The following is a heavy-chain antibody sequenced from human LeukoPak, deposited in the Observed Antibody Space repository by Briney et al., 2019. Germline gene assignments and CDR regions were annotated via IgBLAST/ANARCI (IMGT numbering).Heavy chain of an antibody. Sequence: PGGSLRLSCAASGFTVSSNYMSWVRQAPGKGLEWVSVIYSGGSTYYADSVTGRFTISRDNSKNTLYLQMNSLRAEDTAVYYCARDRGRANSGSLDYWGQGTLVTVSS. J-gene: IGHJ4*02. V-gene: IGHV3-66*02. CDR2: IYSGGST. CDR1: GFTVSSNY. CDR3: ARDRGRANSGSLDY. D-gene: IGHD1-26*01.